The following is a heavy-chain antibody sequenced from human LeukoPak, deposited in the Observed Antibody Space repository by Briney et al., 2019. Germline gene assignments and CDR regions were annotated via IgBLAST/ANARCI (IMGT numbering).Heavy chain of an antibody. Sequence: AGGSLRLSCAASGFSFSNAWMSWVRQAPGKGLEWVAVIWYDASNKYYADSVKGRFTISRDNSKNTLYLQMNSLRDDDTAVYYCVRGVGVSRFNYLDSWGQGTLVIVSS. CDR3: VRGVGVSRFNYLDS. V-gene: IGHV3-33*08. CDR1: GFSFSNAW. J-gene: IGHJ4*02. CDR2: IWYDASNK. D-gene: IGHD6-13*01.